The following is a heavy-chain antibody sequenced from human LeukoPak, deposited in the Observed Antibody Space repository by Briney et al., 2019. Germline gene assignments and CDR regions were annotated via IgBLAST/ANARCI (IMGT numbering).Heavy chain of an antibody. Sequence: PGRSLRLSCAASGFTFNNYGMHWVRQAPGKGLEWVAVISNDGSNKYYADSVKGRFTISRDNSKNTLYLQMNSLRAEDTAVYYCAKGRGIAAAGTDYWGQGTLVTVSS. CDR1: GFTFNNYG. V-gene: IGHV3-30*18. CDR3: AKGRGIAAAGTDY. CDR2: ISNDGSNK. D-gene: IGHD6-13*01. J-gene: IGHJ4*02.